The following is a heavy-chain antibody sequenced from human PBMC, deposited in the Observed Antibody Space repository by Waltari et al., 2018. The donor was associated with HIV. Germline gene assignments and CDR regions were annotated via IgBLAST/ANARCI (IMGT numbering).Heavy chain of an antibody. V-gene: IGHV1-69*01. CDR2: IIPMFATT. CDR1: GDTFSQYA. Sequence: QVQLVQSGAEVRTPGSSVKVSCKTSGDTFSQYAITWVRQAPGQGLEWMGGIIPMFATTHYAQHFQDRVTISADETTGTAYMELSRLRSQDTAVYYCARTMRLAGYYNGMDVWGQGTTVTVS. D-gene: IGHD3-22*01. J-gene: IGHJ6*02. CDR3: ARTMRLAGYYNGMDV.